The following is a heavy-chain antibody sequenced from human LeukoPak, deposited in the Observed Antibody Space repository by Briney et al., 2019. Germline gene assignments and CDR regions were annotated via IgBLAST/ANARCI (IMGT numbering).Heavy chain of an antibody. CDR1: GFTFSSYW. V-gene: IGHV3-7*03. Sequence: GGSLRLSCAASGFTFSSYWMSWVRQAPGKGLEWVANIKHDGSEKYYVDSVKGRFTISRDNAKNSLYLQMNSLRAEDTAVYYCASAPSRFWSGYYDPDYYMDVWGKGTTVTVSS. J-gene: IGHJ6*03. CDR3: ASAPSRFWSGYYDPDYYMDV. D-gene: IGHD3-3*01. CDR2: IKHDGSEK.